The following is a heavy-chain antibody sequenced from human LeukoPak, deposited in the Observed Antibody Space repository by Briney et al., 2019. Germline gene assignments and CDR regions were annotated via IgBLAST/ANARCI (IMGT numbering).Heavy chain of an antibody. D-gene: IGHD2-2*01. CDR2: ISSSGSTI. CDR1: GFTFSDYY. J-gene: IGHJ3*02. CDR3: AREYCSSTSCYLPWAFDI. V-gene: IGHV3-11*01. Sequence: PGGSLRLSCAPSGFTFSDYYMSWIRQAPGKGLEWVSYISSSGSTIYYADSVKGRFTISRDNAKNSLYLQMNSLRAEDTAVYYCAREYCSSTSCYLPWAFDIWGQGTMVTVSS.